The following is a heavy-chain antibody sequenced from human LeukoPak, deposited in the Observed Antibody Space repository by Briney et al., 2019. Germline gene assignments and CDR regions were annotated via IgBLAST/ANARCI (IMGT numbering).Heavy chain of an antibody. CDR3: ARVGGDYCYDSSLDY. Sequence: ASVKVSCKASGYTFTSYYMHWVRQAPGQGLEWMGIINPSGGSTSYAQKFQGRVTMTRNTSIGTAYMELSSLRSEDTAVYYCARVGGDYCYDSSLDYWGQGTLVTVSS. CDR2: INPSGGST. V-gene: IGHV1-46*01. J-gene: IGHJ4*02. CDR1: GYTFTSYY. D-gene: IGHD3-22*01.